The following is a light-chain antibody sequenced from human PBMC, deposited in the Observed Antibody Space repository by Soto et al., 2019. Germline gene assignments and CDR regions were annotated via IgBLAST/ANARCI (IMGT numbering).Light chain of an antibody. CDR1: QSLVYRDGNAY. J-gene: IGKJ4*01. CDR3: MQGTHWPLT. V-gene: IGKV2-30*01. Sequence: DVVMTQSPLSLSVTLGQPASISCRSSQSLVYRDGNAYLNWFQQRPGQSPRRLIYKVSDRDSGVPDRFSGSGSGTDFTLKISRVEAGDVGIYYCMQGTHWPLTFGGGTKVEIK. CDR2: KVS.